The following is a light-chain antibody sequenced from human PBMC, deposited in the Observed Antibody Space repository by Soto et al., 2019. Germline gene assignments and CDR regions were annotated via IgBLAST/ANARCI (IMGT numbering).Light chain of an antibody. CDR3: QQFGDSTPAFT. CDR2: GAS. J-gene: IGKJ2*01. CDR1: RSVSSRY. Sequence: ESMLTQSPGTLSLSPGERATLSCRASRSVSSRYISWYQQKPGQAPRLLIYGASIRATGIPDRFSGSGSGTDSALTITRREAEDFAVYYCQQFGDSTPAFTFGQGTKLEI. V-gene: IGKV3-20*01.